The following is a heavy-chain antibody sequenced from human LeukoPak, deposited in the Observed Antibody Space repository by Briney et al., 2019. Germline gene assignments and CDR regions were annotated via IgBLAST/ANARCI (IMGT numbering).Heavy chain of an antibody. Sequence: GGSLRLSCAASGFTFDDYAMHWVRQAPGKGLEWVSGINWNSGSIDYAGSVKGRFTISRDNAMNSLYLQMNTLRPEDTALYYCAKGTQRGNSGWGYFFDQWGQGTLVTVSS. CDR3: AKGTQRGNSGWGYFFDQ. D-gene: IGHD6-19*01. CDR1: GFTFDDYA. CDR2: INWNSGSI. V-gene: IGHV3-9*01. J-gene: IGHJ4*02.